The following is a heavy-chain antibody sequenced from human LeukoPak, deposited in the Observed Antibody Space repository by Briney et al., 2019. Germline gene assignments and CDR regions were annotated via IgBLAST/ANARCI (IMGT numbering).Heavy chain of an antibody. J-gene: IGHJ5*02. CDR3: ARAGYYYGSGSYKGGFDP. D-gene: IGHD3-10*01. V-gene: IGHV4-59*01. Sequence: SETLSLTCAVYGGSFSGYYWSWIRQPPGKGLEWIGYIYYSGSTNYNPSLKSRVTISVDTSKNQFSLKLSSVTAADTAVYYCARAGYYYGSGSYKGGFDPWGQGTLVTVSS. CDR1: GGSFSGYY. CDR2: IYYSGST.